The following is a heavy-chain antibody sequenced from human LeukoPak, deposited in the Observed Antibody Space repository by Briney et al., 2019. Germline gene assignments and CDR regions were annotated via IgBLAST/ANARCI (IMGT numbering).Heavy chain of an antibody. V-gene: IGHV3-74*01. J-gene: IGHJ4*02. Sequence: GGSLRLSCAASGFTFSSYRMHWVRQAPGKGLVWVSRINSDGSSTNYADSVKGRFTFSRDNAKDTLYLQMNSLRAEDTAVYYCARGYGGYDSGWYYFDSWGQGTQVTVSP. D-gene: IGHD5-12*01. CDR1: GFTFSSYR. CDR3: ARGYGGYDSGWYYFDS. CDR2: INSDGSST.